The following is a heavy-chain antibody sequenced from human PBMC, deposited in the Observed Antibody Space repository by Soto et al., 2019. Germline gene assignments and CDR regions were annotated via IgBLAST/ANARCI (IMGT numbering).Heavy chain of an antibody. CDR1: GGSFSGYY. Sequence: XETLSLTCAVYGGSFSGYYWSWIRQPPGKGLEWIGEINHSGSTNYNPSLKSRVTISVDTSKNQFSLKLSSVTAADTAVYYCESGYYSSGPYDWGQGTLVTVSS. J-gene: IGHJ4*02. CDR3: ESGYYSSGPYD. CDR2: INHSGST. D-gene: IGHD6-19*01. V-gene: IGHV4-34*01.